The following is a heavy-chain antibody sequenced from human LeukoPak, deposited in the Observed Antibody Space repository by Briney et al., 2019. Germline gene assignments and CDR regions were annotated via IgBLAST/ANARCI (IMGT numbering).Heavy chain of an antibody. CDR2: INHSGST. J-gene: IGHJ4*02. D-gene: IGHD3-22*01. V-gene: IGHV4-34*01. CDR3: ARGGYYDSSGYYMVAIDY. CDR1: GGTISSYY. Sequence: SETLSLTCTVPGGTISSYYWSWIRQPPGKGLEWIGEINHSGSTNYNPSLKSRVTISVDTSKNQFSLKLSSVTAADTAVYYCARGGYYDSSGYYMVAIDYWGQGTLVTVSS.